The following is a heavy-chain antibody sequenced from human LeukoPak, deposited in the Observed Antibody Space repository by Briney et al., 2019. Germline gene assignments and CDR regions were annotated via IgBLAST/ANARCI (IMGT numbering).Heavy chain of an antibody. CDR2: IKQDGSEK. CDR1: GFTFSNYW. Sequence: EPGGSLRLSCAASGFTFSNYWMSWVRQAPGKGLEWVANIKQDGSEKYYVDSVKGRFTISRDNAKNSLYLQMNSLRGEDTAVYYCARVKRYCSGGSCYSGRFDPWGQGTLVTVSS. J-gene: IGHJ5*02. V-gene: IGHV3-7*01. D-gene: IGHD2-15*01. CDR3: ARVKRYCSGGSCYSGRFDP.